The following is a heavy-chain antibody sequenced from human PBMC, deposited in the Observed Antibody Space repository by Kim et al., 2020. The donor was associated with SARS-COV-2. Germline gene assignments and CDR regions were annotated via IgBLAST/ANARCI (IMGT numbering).Heavy chain of an antibody. Sequence: GGSLRLSCAASGFSFSTSAMHWVRQAPGKGLEWVAFMWYDGSKIYYADSVKGRFTISRDNSKNTLYLQMTSLRAEDTAVYYCARDLRKGRYFDYWGQGTL. CDR1: GFSFSTSA. V-gene: IGHV3-33*01. CDR2: MWYDGSKI. J-gene: IGHJ4*02. CDR3: ARDLRKGRYFDY.